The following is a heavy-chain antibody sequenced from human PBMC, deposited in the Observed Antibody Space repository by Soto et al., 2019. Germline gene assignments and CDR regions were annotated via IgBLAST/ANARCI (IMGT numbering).Heavy chain of an antibody. V-gene: IGHV1-46*01. Sequence: QVQLVQSGAEMKRPGASVILSCKASGYIFTTYSIHWVRQTAGQGLEWMAKVDPRDGSTGYAQKFRGRVSMAWDTSTGTVSMEVSSLTSDDTATYYRARVRSSGRDFNYGGQGTQVTVSS. CDR3: ARVRSSGRDFNY. CDR1: GYIFTTYS. J-gene: IGHJ4*02. D-gene: IGHD6-25*01. CDR2: VDPRDGST.